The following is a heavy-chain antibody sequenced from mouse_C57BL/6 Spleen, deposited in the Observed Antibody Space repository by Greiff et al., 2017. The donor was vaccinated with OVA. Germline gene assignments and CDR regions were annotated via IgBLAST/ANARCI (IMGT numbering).Heavy chain of an antibody. Sequence: QVQLQQSGPELVKPGASVKISCKASGYAFSSSWMNWVKQRPGKGLEWIGRIYPGDGDTNYNGKFKGKATLTADKSSSTAYMQLSSLTSEDSAVYFCALIYYGNWYFDVWGTGTTVTVSS. CDR2: IYPGDGDT. J-gene: IGHJ1*03. CDR1: GYAFSSSW. CDR3: ALIYYGNWYFDV. V-gene: IGHV1-82*01. D-gene: IGHD2-1*01.